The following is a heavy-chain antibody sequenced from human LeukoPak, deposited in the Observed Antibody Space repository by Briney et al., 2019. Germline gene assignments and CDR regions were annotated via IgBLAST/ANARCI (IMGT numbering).Heavy chain of an antibody. Sequence: SETLSLTCTVSGGSISSYYWSWIRQPPGKGLEWIGYIYYSGSTNYNPSLKSRVTISVDTSKNQFPLKLSSVTAADTAVYYCARVPRYYYYMDVWGKGTTVTISS. CDR1: GGSISSYY. J-gene: IGHJ6*03. CDR2: IYYSGST. V-gene: IGHV4-59*01. CDR3: ARVPRYYYYMDV.